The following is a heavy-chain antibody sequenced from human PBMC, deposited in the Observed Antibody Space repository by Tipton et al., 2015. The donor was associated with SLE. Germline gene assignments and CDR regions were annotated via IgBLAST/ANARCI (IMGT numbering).Heavy chain of an antibody. CDR2: IHTSGST. CDR1: GGSFSGYY. D-gene: IGHD1-1*01. V-gene: IGHV4-4*07. J-gene: IGHJ4*02. Sequence: TLSLTCAVYGGSFSGYYWSWIRQSAGKGLEWIGRIHTSGSTNYNPSLKSRVTISLDTSKNQFSLRLTSVTAADTAVYYCTRDNWVFTTTGTMVWGQGTLVTVSS. CDR3: TRDNWVFTTTGTMV.